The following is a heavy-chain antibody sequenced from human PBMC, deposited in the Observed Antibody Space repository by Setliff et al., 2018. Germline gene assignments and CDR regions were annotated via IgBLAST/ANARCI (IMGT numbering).Heavy chain of an antibody. J-gene: IGHJ4*02. CDR3: ARLPPLHTPMALTFDY. V-gene: IGHV4-59*08. CDR1: GGSVRGYY. CDR2: MYYSGDT. Sequence: PSQTLSLTCTVSGGSVRGYYWSWIRQPPGKGLEWIGYMYYSGDTNYNPSLKSRVTISVDTSKNQFSLELRSVTAADMAVYYCARLPPLHTPMALTFDYWGQGILVTVSS. D-gene: IGHD5-18*01.